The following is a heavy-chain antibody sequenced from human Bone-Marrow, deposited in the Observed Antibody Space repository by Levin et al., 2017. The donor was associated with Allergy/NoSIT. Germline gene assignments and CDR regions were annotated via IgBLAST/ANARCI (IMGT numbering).Heavy chain of an antibody. CDR1: GGSVSLGGYY. CDR3: ARDLGGYYGSASWPSYAFDL. Sequence: PSQTLSLTCTVSGGSVSLGGYYWGWIRQHPGKGLEWIGIIYYSGTTYYNPSLRSRISISVDTSKSQFSLKMTSVTAADTAVYYCARDLGGYYGSASWPSYAFDLWGQGTMVTVSS. CDR2: IYYSGTT. J-gene: IGHJ3*01. D-gene: IGHD3-10*01. V-gene: IGHV4-31*03.